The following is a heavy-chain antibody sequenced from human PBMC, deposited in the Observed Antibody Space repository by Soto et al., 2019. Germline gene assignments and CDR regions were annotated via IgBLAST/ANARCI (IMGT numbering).Heavy chain of an antibody. J-gene: IGHJ4*02. Sequence: QVQLVESGGGVVQPGRSLRLSCAASGFNFSSYGMHWVRQAPGKGLEWVAVIWYDGSNKYYADSVKGRFTISRDNSKNTLYLQMNSLRAEDTAVYYCARDPCSGGRCYSPFDYWGQGHLVTVSS. CDR2: IWYDGSNK. CDR3: ARDPCSGGRCYSPFDY. D-gene: IGHD2-15*01. CDR1: GFNFSSYG. V-gene: IGHV3-33*01.